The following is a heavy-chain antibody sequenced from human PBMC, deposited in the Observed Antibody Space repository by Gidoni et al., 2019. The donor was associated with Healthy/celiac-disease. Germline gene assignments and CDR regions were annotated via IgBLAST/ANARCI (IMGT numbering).Heavy chain of an antibody. V-gene: IGHV3-49*05. CDR1: GFTFGDYA. CDR3: TRDYMKWDYYYGMDV. CDR2: IRSKAYGGTT. J-gene: IGHJ6*02. Sequence: EVQLVESGGGLVKPGRSLRLSCTASGFTFGDYAMSWFRQAPGKGLGWVGFIRSKAYGGTTEYAASVKGRFTISRDDSKSIAYLQMNSLKTEDTAVYYCTRDYMKWDYYYGMDVWGQGTTVTVSS. D-gene: IGHD1-26*01.